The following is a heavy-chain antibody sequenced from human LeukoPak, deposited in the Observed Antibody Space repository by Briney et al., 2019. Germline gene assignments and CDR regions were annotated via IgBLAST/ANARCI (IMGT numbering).Heavy chain of an antibody. Sequence: PGGSLRLTCEASGFTFSRFAMTWVRQAPGKGLEWVSTIGALGGSTNYAASVKGRFTISRDNSKDTLYLQMNNLRAEDTAVYYCAKGGVVPAAIPAAYYYMDVWGKGTTVTVSS. CDR1: GFTFSRFA. CDR3: AKGGVVPAAIPAAYYYMDV. CDR2: IGALGGST. V-gene: IGHV3-23*01. D-gene: IGHD2-2*02. J-gene: IGHJ6*03.